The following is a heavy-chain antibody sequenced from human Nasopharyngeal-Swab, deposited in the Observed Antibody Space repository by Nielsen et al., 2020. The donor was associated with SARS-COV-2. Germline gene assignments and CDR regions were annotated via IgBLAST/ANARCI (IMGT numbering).Heavy chain of an antibody. D-gene: IGHD3-3*01. V-gene: IGHV1-69*01. Sequence: WVRQAPGQGLEWMGGINPNFGTTNYAHKFQDRAKITADQSTRTAYMELSSLRSDDTAVYYCARDTIFGLALYYYYGLGVWGQGTTVTCLL. CDR2: INPNFGTT. J-gene: IGHJ6*02. CDR3: ARDTIFGLALYYYYGLGV.